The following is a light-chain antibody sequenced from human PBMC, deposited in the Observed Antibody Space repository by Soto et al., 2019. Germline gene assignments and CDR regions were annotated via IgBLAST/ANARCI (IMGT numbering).Light chain of an antibody. CDR1: SSDVGGYNY. Sequence: QSVLTQHASVSGSPGQSITISCTGTSSDVGGYNYVSWYQHHPGKAPKLMIYDVSNRPSGVSNRFSGSKSGNTASLTISGLQPEDEADYYCCSYTTSNTRQIVFGTGTKVTVL. CDR2: DVS. CDR3: CSYTTSNTRQIV. V-gene: IGLV2-14*03. J-gene: IGLJ1*01.